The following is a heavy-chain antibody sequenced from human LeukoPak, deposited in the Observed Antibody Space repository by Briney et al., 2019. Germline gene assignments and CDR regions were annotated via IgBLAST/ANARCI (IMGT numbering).Heavy chain of an antibody. CDR2: IYYSGST. Sequence: SETLSLTCTVSGGSISSYYWSWVRQPPGKGLEWIGYIYYSGSTNYNPSLKSRVTISVDTSKNQFSLKLSSVTAADTAVYYWARDKYSSSWYYFDYWGQGTLVTVSS. J-gene: IGHJ4*02. CDR1: GGSISSYY. V-gene: IGHV4-59*01. CDR3: ARDKYSSSWYYFDY. D-gene: IGHD6-13*01.